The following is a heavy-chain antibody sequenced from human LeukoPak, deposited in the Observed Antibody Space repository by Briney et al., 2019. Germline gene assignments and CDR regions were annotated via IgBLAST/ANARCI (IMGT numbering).Heavy chain of an antibody. CDR2: IKQDGSEK. V-gene: IGHV3-7*01. Sequence: PGGSLRLSCAASGFTFSSYWMSWVRQAPGKGLEWVANIKQDGSEKYYVDSVKGRFTISRDNAKNSLYLQMNSLRAEDTAVYYRAIMVRGAEFLDYWGQGTLVTVSS. D-gene: IGHD3-10*01. CDR1: GFTFSSYW. CDR3: AIMVRGAEFLDY. J-gene: IGHJ4*02.